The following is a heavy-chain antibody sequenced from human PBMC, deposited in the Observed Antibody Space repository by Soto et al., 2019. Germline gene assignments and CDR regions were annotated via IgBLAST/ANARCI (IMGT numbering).Heavy chain of an antibody. J-gene: IGHJ5*02. CDR1: GGSISSGGYY. D-gene: IGHD3-22*01. CDR3: ARGYYYDSSGYYAPFDP. Sequence: QVQLQESGPGLVKPSQTLSLTCTVSGGSISSGGYYWSWIRQHPGKGLEWIGYSYYSGSTYYNPSLKSRVTISVDTSKNQFSLKLSSVTAADTAVYYCARGYYYDSSGYYAPFDPWGQGTLVTVSS. CDR2: SYYSGST. V-gene: IGHV4-31*03.